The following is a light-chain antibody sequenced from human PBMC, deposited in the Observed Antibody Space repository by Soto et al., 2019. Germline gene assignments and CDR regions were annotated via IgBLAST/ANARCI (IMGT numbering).Light chain of an antibody. CDR2: DAS. V-gene: IGKV3-15*01. CDR3: QQYNNWPPWT. Sequence: EIVLTQSPATLSLSPRERATLSCRASQSVSSYLAWYQQKPGQAPRLLIYDASTRASDIPARFSGSGSGTEFTLTISSLQSEDFAVYYCQQYNNWPPWTFGQGTKVDIK. CDR1: QSVSSY. J-gene: IGKJ1*01.